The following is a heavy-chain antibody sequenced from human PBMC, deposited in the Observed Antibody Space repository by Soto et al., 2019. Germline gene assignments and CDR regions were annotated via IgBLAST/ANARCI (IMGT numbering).Heavy chain of an antibody. CDR2: MYHTGTA. J-gene: IGHJ5*02. CDR3: ATLPPRIVVVLSPFPS. CDR1: GTSVSSTYW. Sequence: QVQLRQSGSGLVKPSGTLSLTCVVSGTSVSSTYWWTWVRQAPGKGLEWLGEMYHTGTANYNPSLKNRATISVDKSNHQFSLKLTSMTAADTAVYYCATLPPRIVVVLSPFPSWGQGTPVTVSS. D-gene: IGHD2-15*01. V-gene: IGHV4-4*02.